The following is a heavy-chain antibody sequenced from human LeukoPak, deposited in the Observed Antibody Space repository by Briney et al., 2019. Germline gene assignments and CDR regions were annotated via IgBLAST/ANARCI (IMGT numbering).Heavy chain of an antibody. V-gene: IGHV1-69*13. CDR1: GGTFSSYA. D-gene: IGHD1-26*01. Sequence: SVKVSCKASGGTFSSYAISWVRQAPGQGLEWMGGIIPIFGAANYAQKFQGRVTITADESTSTAYMELSSLRSEDTAVYYCARDSGKWELLHYDYYYGMDVWGQGTTVTGSS. CDR2: IIPIFGAA. J-gene: IGHJ6*02. CDR3: ARDSGKWELLHYDYYYGMDV.